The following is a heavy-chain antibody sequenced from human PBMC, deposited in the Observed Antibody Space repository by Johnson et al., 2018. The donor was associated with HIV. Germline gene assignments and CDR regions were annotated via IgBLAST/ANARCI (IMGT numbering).Heavy chain of an antibody. CDR1: GFTFSSYA. V-gene: IGHV3-48*04. CDR2: ISSSGSTI. CDR3: ARVPITYSYGYTDDAFDS. Sequence: VQLVESGGGLVQPGGSLRLSCAASGFTFSSYAMSWVRQAPGKGLEWVSAISSSGSTIYYADSVKGRFTISRDNAKNSLYLQMNSLRAEDTAVYYWARVPITYSYGYTDDAFDSWGQGTMVTVSS. J-gene: IGHJ3*02. D-gene: IGHD5-18*01.